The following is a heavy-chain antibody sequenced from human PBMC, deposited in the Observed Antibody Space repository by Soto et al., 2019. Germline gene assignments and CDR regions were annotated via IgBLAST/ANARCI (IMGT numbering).Heavy chain of an antibody. CDR1: GFTFSSYA. J-gene: IGHJ4*02. Sequence: GGSLRLSCAASGFTFSSYAMSWVRQAPGKGLEWVSAISGSGGSTYYADSVKGRFTISRDNSKSTLYLQMNSLRAEDTAVYYCAKAPSYSSSYFDYWGQGTLVTVSS. V-gene: IGHV3-23*01. CDR2: ISGSGGST. CDR3: AKAPSYSSSYFDY. D-gene: IGHD6-6*01.